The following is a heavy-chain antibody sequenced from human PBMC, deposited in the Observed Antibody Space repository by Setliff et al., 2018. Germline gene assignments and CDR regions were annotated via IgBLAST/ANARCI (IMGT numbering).Heavy chain of an antibody. CDR3: TRLCYTSRALYFDI. J-gene: IGHJ4*02. Sequence: PSETLSLTCAVSGASIRQTSYFWTWVRQPAGKGLEWIGHIYITGNPNVNPSLKSRVAMSLDNSGNQFSLNLQSVTAADTAVYYCTRLCYTSRALYFDIWGQGHPVTVSS. CDR2: IYITGNP. D-gene: IGHD3-16*02. V-gene: IGHV4-61*09. CDR1: GASIRQTSYF.